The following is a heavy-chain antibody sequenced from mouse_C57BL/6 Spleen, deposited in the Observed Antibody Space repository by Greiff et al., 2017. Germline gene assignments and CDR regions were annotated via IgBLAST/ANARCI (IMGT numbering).Heavy chain of an antibody. D-gene: IGHD2-5*01. J-gene: IGHJ3*01. CDR3: TVSNYGWFAY. Sequence: EVMLVESGGGLVQPGGSMKLSCVASGFTFSNYWMNWVRQSPEKGLEWVAQIRLKSDNYATHYAESVKGRFTISRDDSKSSVYLQMNNLRAEDTGIYYCTVSNYGWFAYWGQGTLVTVSA. V-gene: IGHV6-3*01. CDR1: GFTFSNYW. CDR2: IRLKSDNYAT.